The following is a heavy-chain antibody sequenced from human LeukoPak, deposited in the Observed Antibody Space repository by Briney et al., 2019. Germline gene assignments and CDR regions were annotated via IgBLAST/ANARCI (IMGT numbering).Heavy chain of an antibody. J-gene: IGHJ6*03. CDR3: ARAIPYYDILTGYLSYYYYMDV. D-gene: IGHD3-9*01. CDR2: IYTSGST. Sequence: SETLSLTCTVSGGSISSYYWSWIRQPAGKGLEWIGRIYTSGSTNYNPSLKSRVTMSVDTSKNQFSLKLSSVTAADTAVYYCARAIPYYDILTGYLSYYYYMDVWGKGTTVTISS. V-gene: IGHV4-4*07. CDR1: GGSISSYY.